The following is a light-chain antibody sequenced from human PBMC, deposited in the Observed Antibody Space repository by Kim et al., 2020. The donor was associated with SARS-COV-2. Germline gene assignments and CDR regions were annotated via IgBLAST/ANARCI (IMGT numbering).Light chain of an antibody. J-gene: IGKJ2*03. V-gene: IGKV4-1*01. CDR1: QSVLYSSNNKNY. CDR3: QQYYSTPYS. Sequence: RATINCKSSQSVLYSSNNKNYLAWYQQKPGQPPKRLIYWASTRESGVPDRFSGSGSGTDFTLTISSLQAEDVAVYYCQQYYSTPYSFGQGTKLEIK. CDR2: WAS.